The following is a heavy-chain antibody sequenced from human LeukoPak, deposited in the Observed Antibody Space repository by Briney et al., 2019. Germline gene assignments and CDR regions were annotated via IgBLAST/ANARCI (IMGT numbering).Heavy chain of an antibody. V-gene: IGHV4-59*12. D-gene: IGHD6-19*01. J-gene: IGHJ6*02. CDR3: ARDAVAVAEYYYYGMDV. CDR1: GGSISSYH. CDR2: IYYSGST. Sequence: SETLSLTCTVSGGSISSYHWSWIRQPPGKGLEWIGSIYYSGSTYYNPSLKSRVTISVDTSKNQFSLKLSSVTAADTAVYYCARDAVAVAEYYYYGMDVWGQGTTVTVSS.